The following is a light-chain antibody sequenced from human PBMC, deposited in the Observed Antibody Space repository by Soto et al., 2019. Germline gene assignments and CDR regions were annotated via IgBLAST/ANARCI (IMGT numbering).Light chain of an antibody. CDR1: QDIGSW. CDR2: TAS. CDR3: QHYYNWRPR. Sequence: DIQMTQSPSSVSASIGDRVTITCRARQDIGSWLAWYQQKPGRAPKLLIYTASTLQTGVPSRFRGSGSGIDFTLTISRLLSEDFAVYYCQHYYNWRPRFGQGTKVEIK. J-gene: IGKJ1*01. V-gene: IGKV1-12*01.